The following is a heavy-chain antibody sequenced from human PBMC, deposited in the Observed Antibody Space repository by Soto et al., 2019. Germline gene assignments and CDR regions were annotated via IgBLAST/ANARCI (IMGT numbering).Heavy chain of an antibody. CDR1: GCPLTSYG. CDR3: ARVRVGPYSPDHY. Sequence: XAVKVACKASGCPLTSYGSIWGRQAPGQGLEWMGWISAYNGNTNYAQKLQGRVTMTTDTSTSTAYMELRSLRSDDTAVYYCARVRVGPYSPDHYWGQGTLVTVSS. D-gene: IGHD5-18*01. J-gene: IGHJ4*02. V-gene: IGHV1-18*01. CDR2: ISAYNGNT.